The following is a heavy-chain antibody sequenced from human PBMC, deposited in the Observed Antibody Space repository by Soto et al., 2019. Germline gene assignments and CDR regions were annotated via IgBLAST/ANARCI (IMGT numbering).Heavy chain of an antibody. V-gene: IGHV3-74*01. D-gene: IGHD6-25*01. J-gene: IGHJ4*02. CDR2: MSNDGSST. Sequence: PGGSLRLSCAASGFTFSSYWMHWVRQAPGKGLVWVSRMSNDGSSTTYVDSVKGRFTISRDNSKNTLYLQMNSLRAEDTAVYYCAYSSEIYAYWGQRTLVIGSS. CDR3: AYSSEIYAY. CDR1: GFTFSSYW.